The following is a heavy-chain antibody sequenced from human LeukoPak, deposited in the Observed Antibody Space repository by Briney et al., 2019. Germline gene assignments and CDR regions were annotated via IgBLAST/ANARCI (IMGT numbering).Heavy chain of an antibody. Sequence: GGSLRLSCAASGFTFSSYSMNWVRQAPGRGLEWVSYISSSSSTIYYADSVKGRFTISRDNAKNSLYLQMNSLRDEDTAVYYCARHYNRIENKPHYWGQGTLVTVSS. V-gene: IGHV3-48*02. CDR1: GFTFSSYS. CDR2: ISSSSSTI. CDR3: ARHYNRIENKPHY. J-gene: IGHJ4*02. D-gene: IGHD3-22*01.